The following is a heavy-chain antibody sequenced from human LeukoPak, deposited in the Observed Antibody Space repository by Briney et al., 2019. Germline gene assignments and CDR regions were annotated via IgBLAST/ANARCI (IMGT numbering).Heavy chain of an antibody. CDR3: ERVVVDIVATYIWFAP. CDR1: GYTFTGYY. J-gene: IGHJ5*02. Sequence: ASVKVSCKASGYTFTGYYMHWVRQAPGQGPESIGWINPNNSGTTYAQKSQSRVTMTTEKSITTAYIQLSRLISNDTPVYYCERVVVDIVATYIWFAPWGQGPLVTVSS. V-gene: IGHV1-2*02. CDR2: INPNNSGT. D-gene: IGHD5-12*01.